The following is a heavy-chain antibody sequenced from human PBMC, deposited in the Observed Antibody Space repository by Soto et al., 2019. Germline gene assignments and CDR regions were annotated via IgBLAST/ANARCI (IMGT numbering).Heavy chain of an antibody. CDR1: GFTFSSYG. V-gene: IGHV3-33*06. Sequence: PGGSLRLSCTSSGFTFSSYGMHWVRQAPGKGLESVAVMYYDGSNKYYADSVKGRVTISRDNSKNTLFLQLDSLTVEDTAVYYCAKSAGKGGLAAPIDYWGQGALVTVSS. CDR2: MYYDGSNK. J-gene: IGHJ4*02. CDR3: AKSAGKGGLAAPIDY. D-gene: IGHD6-13*01.